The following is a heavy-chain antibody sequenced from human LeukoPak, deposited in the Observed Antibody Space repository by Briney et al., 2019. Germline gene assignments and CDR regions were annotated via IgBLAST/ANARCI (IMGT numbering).Heavy chain of an antibody. J-gene: IGHJ4*02. CDR1: GGSISSSSYY. D-gene: IGHD6-19*01. V-gene: IGHV4-39*01. CDR3: ARHEIAVAGHFDY. Sequence: SSGTLSLTCTVSGGSISSSSYYWGWIRQPPGKGLEWIGSIYYSGSTYYNPSLKSRVTISVDTSKNQFSLKLSSVTAADTAVYYCARHEIAVAGHFDYWGQGTLVTVSS. CDR2: IYYSGST.